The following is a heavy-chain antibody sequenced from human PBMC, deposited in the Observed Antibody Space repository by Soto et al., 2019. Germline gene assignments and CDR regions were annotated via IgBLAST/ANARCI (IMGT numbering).Heavy chain of an antibody. J-gene: IGHJ5*02. V-gene: IGHV1-69*01. CDR2: NIPIFGTA. CDR3: AGDHLRVGSGAAPRAGEWFDP. CDR1: GGTFSSYA. Sequence: QVQLVQSGAEVKKPGSSVKVSCKASGGTFSSYAISWVRQAPGQGLEWMGGNIPIFGTANYAQKFQGRVTSTSDESTSTAYMELSSLRSEDTAVYYCAGDHLRVGSGAAPRAGEWFDPWGQGTLVTVSS. D-gene: IGHD6-6*01.